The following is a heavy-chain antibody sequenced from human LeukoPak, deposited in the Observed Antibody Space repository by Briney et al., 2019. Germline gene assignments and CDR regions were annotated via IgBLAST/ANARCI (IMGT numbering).Heavy chain of an antibody. V-gene: IGHV3-30*18. D-gene: IGHD1-7*01. J-gene: IGHJ4*02. CDR2: ISFDGSMK. CDR1: GFTFTTYG. Sequence: PGGSLRLSCAVSGFTFTTYGMHWVRQAPGKGLEWVAFISFDGSMKFYADSVKGRFSISRDISKNTLYLQMNSLRAEDTAIYYCAKDGKTRNWNYFQAKPVYWGQGTLVTVSS. CDR3: AKDGKTRNWNYFQAKPVY.